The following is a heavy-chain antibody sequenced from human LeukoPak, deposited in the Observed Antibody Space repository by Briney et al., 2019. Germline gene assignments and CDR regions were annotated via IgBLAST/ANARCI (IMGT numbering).Heavy chain of an antibody. CDR1: GGTFSSYA. CDR2: ISAYNGNT. D-gene: IGHD6-25*01. J-gene: IGHJ5*02. V-gene: IGHV1-18*01. Sequence: ASVKVSCKASGGTFSSYAISWVRQAPGQGLEWMGWISAYNGNTNYAQKLQGRVTMTTDTSTSTAYMELSSLRSEDTAVYYCARVEEAAGWFDPWGQGTLVTVSS. CDR3: ARVEEAAGWFDP.